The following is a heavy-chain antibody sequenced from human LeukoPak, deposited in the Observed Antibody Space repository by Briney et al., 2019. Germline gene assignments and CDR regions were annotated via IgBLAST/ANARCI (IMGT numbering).Heavy chain of an antibody. CDR2: IYYSGST. V-gene: IGHV4-39*01. CDR3: ARRRYSSGWPFDY. D-gene: IGHD6-19*01. CDR1: GGSISSGSYY. J-gene: IGHJ4*02. Sequence: SETLSLTCTVSGGSISSGSYYWSWIRQPAGKGLEWIGSIYYSGSTYYNPSLKSRVTISVDTSKNQFSLKLSSVTAADTAVYYCARRRYSSGWPFDYWGQGTLVTVSS.